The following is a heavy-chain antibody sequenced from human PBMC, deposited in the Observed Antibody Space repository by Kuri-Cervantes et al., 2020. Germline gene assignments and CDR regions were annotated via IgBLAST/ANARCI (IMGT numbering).Heavy chain of an antibody. V-gene: IGHV3-30*18. CDR3: AKDGYITMIVAVTMIDY. CDR2: ISYDGSNK. J-gene: IGHJ4*02. D-gene: IGHD3-22*01. CDR1: GFTFSSYA. Sequence: GGSLRLSCAASGFTFSSYAMSWVRQAPGKGLDCVAVISYDGSNKYYADSVKGRFTISRDNPKNTLYLQMNSLRAEDTAVYYCAKDGYITMIVAVTMIDYWGQGTLVTVSS.